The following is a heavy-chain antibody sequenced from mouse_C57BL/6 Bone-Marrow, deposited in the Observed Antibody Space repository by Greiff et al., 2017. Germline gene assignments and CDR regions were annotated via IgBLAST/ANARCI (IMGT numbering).Heavy chain of an antibody. CDR3: ARSGCWYFDV. J-gene: IGHJ1*03. V-gene: IGHV7-3*01. CDR2: IRNKANGYTT. Sequence: EVHLVESGGGLVQPGGSLSLSCAASGFTFTDYYMSWVRQPPGKALEWLGFIRNKANGYTTEYSASVKGRFTISRDNSQSILYLQMNALRAEDSATYYCARSGCWYFDVWGTGTTVTVSS. CDR1: GFTFTDYY.